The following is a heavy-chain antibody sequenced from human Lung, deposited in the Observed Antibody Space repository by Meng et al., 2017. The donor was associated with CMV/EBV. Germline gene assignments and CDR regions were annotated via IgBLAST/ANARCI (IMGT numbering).Heavy chain of an antibody. CDR3: ARGPSYSSCCPDC. J-gene: IGHJ4*02. Sequence: ASXXVSXKASGYTFTSFDINWVRQATGQGPEWMGWMNPNRGNTGYAQKLQGRVTLTRDTSISTAYMELSSLRSEHTAVYFCARGPSYSSCCPDCWGQGPLVTVSS. CDR2: MNPNRGNT. D-gene: IGHD6-19*01. CDR1: GYTFTSFD. V-gene: IGHV1-8*02.